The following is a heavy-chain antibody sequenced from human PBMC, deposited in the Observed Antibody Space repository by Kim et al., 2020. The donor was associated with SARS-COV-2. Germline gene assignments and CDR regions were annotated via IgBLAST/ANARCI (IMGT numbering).Heavy chain of an antibody. CDR3: ARRGGNYYGYYLDY. V-gene: IGHV4-39*01. J-gene: IGHJ4*02. Sequence: PSLRRRVTISVATSKNLFSLKLSSVTAADTAVFYCARRGGNYYGYYLDYWGQGTLVTVSS. D-gene: IGHD1-26*01.